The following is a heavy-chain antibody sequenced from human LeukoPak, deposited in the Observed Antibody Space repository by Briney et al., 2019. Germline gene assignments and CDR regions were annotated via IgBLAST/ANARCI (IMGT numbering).Heavy chain of an antibody. J-gene: IGHJ4*02. CDR3: ARALPAASHPSFDY. CDR2: IYSGGTT. Sequence: GGSLRLSCAASGFTVSSEYMSWVRQAPGKGLEWVSIIYSGGTTYYADSVKGRFTISRDISKNTVYLQMNNLRAEDTALFYCARALPAASHPSFDYWGQGALVTVSS. V-gene: IGHV3-66*01. CDR1: GFTVSSEY.